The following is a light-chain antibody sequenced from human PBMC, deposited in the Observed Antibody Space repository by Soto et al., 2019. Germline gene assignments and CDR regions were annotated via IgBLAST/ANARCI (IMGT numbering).Light chain of an antibody. Sequence: IQMTQSPSTLSATAGDRVTITCRASQGISSYLAWYQQKPGKAPKLLIYAASTLQSGVPSRFSGSGSGTDFTLTIRCLQSEDFATYYCQQYYSYPQTFGQGTKVDIK. CDR3: QQYYSYPQT. CDR1: QGISSY. CDR2: AAS. J-gene: IGKJ1*01. V-gene: IGKV1-8*01.